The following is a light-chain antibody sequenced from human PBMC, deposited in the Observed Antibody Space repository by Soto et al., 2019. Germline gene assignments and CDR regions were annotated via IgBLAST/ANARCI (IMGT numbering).Light chain of an antibody. J-gene: IGLJ1*01. CDR2: DVG. Sequence: QSVLTQPRSVSGSPGQSVTISCTGTSSDVGGYNYVSWYQQHPGKAPKLMIYDVGKRPSGVPDRFSGSKSGNTASLTISGLQAEDEADYYCSSYTSSSTLNYVFGTGTKVTVL. V-gene: IGLV2-11*01. CDR1: SSDVGGYNY. CDR3: SSYTSSSTLNYV.